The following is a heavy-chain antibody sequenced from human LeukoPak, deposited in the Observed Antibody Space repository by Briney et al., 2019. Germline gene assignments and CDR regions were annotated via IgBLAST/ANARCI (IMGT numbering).Heavy chain of an antibody. D-gene: IGHD2-2*01. V-gene: IGHV4-39*01. J-gene: IGHJ3*02. CDR2: VFYSGST. CDR1: GGSISSTTYY. CDR3: ARRSTVLGSFDI. Sequence: SQTLSLTCAVSGGSISSTTYYWGWIRQPPGKGLEWIGSVFYSGSTYYNSSLQSRVTISVDTSRNQFSLQLNSVTAADTALYYCARRSTVLGSFDIWGQGTMVTVSS.